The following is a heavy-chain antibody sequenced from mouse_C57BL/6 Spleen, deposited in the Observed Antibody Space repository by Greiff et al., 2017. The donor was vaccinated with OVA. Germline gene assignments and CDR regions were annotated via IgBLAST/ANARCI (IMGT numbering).Heavy chain of an antibody. V-gene: IGHV2-6-1*01. CDR2: IWSDGST. CDR3: ARQEDYYGSSYDYAMDY. D-gene: IGHD1-1*01. J-gene: IGHJ4*01. CDR1: GFSLTSYG. Sequence: VKLEESGPGLVAPSQSLSITCTVSGFSLTSYGVHWVRQPPGKGLEWLVVIWSDGSTTYNSALKSRLSISKDNSKSQVFLKMNSLQTDDTAMYYCARQEDYYGSSYDYAMDYWGQGTSVTVSS.